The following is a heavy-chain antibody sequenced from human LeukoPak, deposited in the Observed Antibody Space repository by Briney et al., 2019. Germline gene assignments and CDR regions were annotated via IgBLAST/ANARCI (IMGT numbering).Heavy chain of an antibody. D-gene: IGHD6-19*01. J-gene: IGHJ4*02. V-gene: IGHV1-18*01. CDR1: GFTFTSYG. CDR2: ISAYNGNT. CDR3: ARAPGYSSRWYAY. Sequence: GGSLRLSCAASGFTFTSYGISWVRQAPGQWLEWMGWISAYNGNTNYAQKLQGRVTMTSDTSTSTAYMELRSLRSDDTAVYYCARAPGYSSRWYAYWGQGTLVTVSS.